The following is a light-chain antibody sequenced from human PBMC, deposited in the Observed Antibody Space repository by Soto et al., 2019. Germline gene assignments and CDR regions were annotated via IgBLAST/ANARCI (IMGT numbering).Light chain of an antibody. CDR2: EVS. Sequence: QSITISCTGTSNDVGGYDYVSWYQQEPGKAPKVIIYEVSNRPSVVADRFSGSKSGNMASLPISGLQAADEPVYSAVSYTIRTILFG. J-gene: IGLJ6*01. V-gene: IGLV2-14*01. CDR3: VSYTIRTIL. CDR1: SNDVGGYDY.